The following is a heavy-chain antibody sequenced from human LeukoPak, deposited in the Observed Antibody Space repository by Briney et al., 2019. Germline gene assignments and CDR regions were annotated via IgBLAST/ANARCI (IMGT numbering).Heavy chain of an antibody. CDR3: ARGVAELWELPLMDV. D-gene: IGHD1-26*01. CDR2: ISSSSSYI. J-gene: IGHJ6*03. CDR1: GFTFSSYE. Sequence: GGSLRLSCAASGFTFSSYEMNWVRQAPGKGLEWVSSISSSSSYIYYADSVKGRFTISRDNAKNSLYLQMNSLRAEDTAVYYCARGVAELWELPLMDVWGKGTTVTVSS. V-gene: IGHV3-21*01.